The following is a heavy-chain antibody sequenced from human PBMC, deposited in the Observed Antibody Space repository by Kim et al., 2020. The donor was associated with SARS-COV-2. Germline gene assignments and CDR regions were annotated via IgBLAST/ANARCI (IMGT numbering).Heavy chain of an antibody. CDR1: GDSISSSTYY. V-gene: IGHV4-39*02. CDR2: IYYTGST. J-gene: IGHJ4*02. CDR3: SRLGPNWDKPMDS. Sequence: SETLSLTCTVSGDSISSSTYYWGWIRQPPGKGLEWIGTIYYTGSTYYNPSLKSRVTISADMSNNHFSLKLSSVTAADTALYYCSRLGPNWDKPMDSCGQG. D-gene: IGHD7-27*01.